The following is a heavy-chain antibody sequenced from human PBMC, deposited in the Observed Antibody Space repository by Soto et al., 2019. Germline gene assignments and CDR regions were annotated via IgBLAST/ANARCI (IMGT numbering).Heavy chain of an antibody. CDR3: ARGFFIAVAGTNWFDP. D-gene: IGHD6-19*01. J-gene: IGHJ5*02. CDR2: IYYSGST. Sequence: SETLSLTCTVSGGSISSGGYYWSWIRQHPGKGLEWIGYIYYSGSTYYNPSLKSRVTISVDTSKNQFSLKLSSVTAADTAVYYCARGFFIAVAGTNWFDPWGQGTLVTVSS. CDR1: GGSISSGGYY. V-gene: IGHV4-31*03.